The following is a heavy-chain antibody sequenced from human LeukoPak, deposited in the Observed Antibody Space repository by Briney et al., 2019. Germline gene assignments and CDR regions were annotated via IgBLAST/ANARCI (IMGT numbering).Heavy chain of an antibody. CDR3: ATVSTYYYDSSGYYYAH. Sequence: ASVKVSCKVSGYTLTELSMHWVRQAPGKGLEWMGGFDPEDGETIYAQKFQGRVTMTEDTSTDTAYMELSSLRSEDTAVYYCATVSTYYYDSSGYYYAHWGQGTLVTVSS. D-gene: IGHD3-22*01. CDR1: GYTLTELS. CDR2: FDPEDGET. V-gene: IGHV1-24*01. J-gene: IGHJ4*02.